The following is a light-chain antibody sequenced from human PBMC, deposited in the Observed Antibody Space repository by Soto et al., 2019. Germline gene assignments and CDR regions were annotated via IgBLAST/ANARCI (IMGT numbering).Light chain of an antibody. CDR3: QQLNAYPHS. V-gene: IGKV1-9*01. J-gene: IGKJ4*01. CDR1: EDITHY. Sequence: DIQLTQSPSILSASVGDRVTITCRPSEDITHYLAWYLQKPGKAPKLLIYGASTLQSGVPSRFSGSGSGTEFTLTVSSLQPEDFATYYCQQLNAYPHSFGGGTKVDIK. CDR2: GAS.